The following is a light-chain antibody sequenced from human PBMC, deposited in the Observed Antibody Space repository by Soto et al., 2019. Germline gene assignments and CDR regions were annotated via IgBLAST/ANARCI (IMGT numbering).Light chain of an antibody. Sequence: DSQMTQSPSSLSASVGDRVTITCRASEDIRSDLGWYQQRPGKAPKLLIYAASSLQSGVPSRFSGSGSGTDFTLTISSLQPEDFATYYCQQSYSTPRTFGQGTKVDIK. CDR2: AAS. CDR3: QQSYSTPRT. V-gene: IGKV1-39*01. CDR1: EDIRSD. J-gene: IGKJ1*01.